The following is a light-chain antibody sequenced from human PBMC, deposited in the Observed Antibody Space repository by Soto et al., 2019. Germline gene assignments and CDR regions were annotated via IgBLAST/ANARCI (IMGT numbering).Light chain of an antibody. V-gene: IGKV3-15*01. CDR1: QSVSSN. CDR2: GAS. Sequence: EIVMTQSPATLSVSPGERATLSCRASQSVSSNLAWYQQKPGQAPRLLIYGASTRATGIPARLSGSGSGTDFTLTNSSLQSEDFAVYYCQQYNNWPQTFGQGTKVEIK. CDR3: QQYNNWPQT. J-gene: IGKJ1*01.